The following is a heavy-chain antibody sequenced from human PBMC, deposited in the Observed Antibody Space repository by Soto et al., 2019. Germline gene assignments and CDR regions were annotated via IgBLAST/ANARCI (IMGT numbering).Heavy chain of an antibody. J-gene: IGHJ4*01. CDR2: IYFSGIT. Sequence: SETLCITCSFSVGHVSSPSHFWSWIRQSPGKGLEWIGYIYFSGITNSNPSLKSRVTMSADTSKNQFYLRLSSVTAADTAVYYCAREDMRGTYYFDYWGHGTLVTVS. CDR1: VGHVSSPSHF. CDR3: AREDMRGTYYFDY. D-gene: IGHD1-26*01. V-gene: IGHV4-61*01.